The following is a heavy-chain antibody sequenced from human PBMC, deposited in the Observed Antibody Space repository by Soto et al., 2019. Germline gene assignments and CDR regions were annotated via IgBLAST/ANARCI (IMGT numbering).Heavy chain of an antibody. J-gene: IGHJ4*02. D-gene: IGHD2-8*01. CDR3: AREDLCTTGTCLLLRRKTNYFDY. CDR2: ISHNSDSF. Sequence: QVQLVESGGGLVKPGESLRVSCTASGFGFGDYYMSWIRQAPGKGLEWISYISHNSDSFYYADSVKGRFTVSRDNSKNSLFLQMDNLRAEDTAVYYCAREDLCTTGTCLLLRRKTNYFDYWGPGTQVTVSS. V-gene: IGHV3-11*01. CDR1: GFGFGDYY.